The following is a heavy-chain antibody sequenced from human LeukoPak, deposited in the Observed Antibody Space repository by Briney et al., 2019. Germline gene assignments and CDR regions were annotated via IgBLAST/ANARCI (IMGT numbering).Heavy chain of an antibody. CDR2: IRYDASNK. CDR3: AGDFDY. Sequence: GGTLRLSCAASGFTFSSYDMHWVRQAPGKGLEWVTFIRYDASNKYYADSVKGRFTISRDNSGNTLYLQMNSLGVEDTAVYYCAGDFDYWGQGTLVTVSS. CDR1: GFTFSSYD. V-gene: IGHV3-30*02. J-gene: IGHJ4*02.